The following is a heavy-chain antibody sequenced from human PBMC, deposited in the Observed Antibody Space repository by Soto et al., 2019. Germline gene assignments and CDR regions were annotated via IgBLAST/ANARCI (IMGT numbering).Heavy chain of an antibody. Sequence: SVKVSCKASEGTFSSYAISWVRQAPGQGLEWMGRIIPVFRTANYAQRFQDRVTITADDSTSTAFMELSSLKSEDTAVYYCARGLVVVPAAEINFDYWGQGTPVTVS. J-gene: IGHJ4*02. CDR3: ARGLVVVPAAEINFDY. CDR2: IIPVFRTA. CDR1: EGTFSSYA. V-gene: IGHV1-69*13. D-gene: IGHD2-2*01.